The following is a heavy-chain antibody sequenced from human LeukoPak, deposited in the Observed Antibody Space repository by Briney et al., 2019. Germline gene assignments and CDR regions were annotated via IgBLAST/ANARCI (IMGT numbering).Heavy chain of an antibody. Sequence: GASVKVSCKASGYTFTSYAMHWVRQAPGQRLEWMGWINAGNGNTKYSQKFQGRVTITRDTSASTAYMELSSLRSEDTAVYYCARVEFEKYQLLEYFQHWGQGTLVTVSS. CDR3: ARVEFEKYQLLEYFQH. CDR1: GYTFTSYA. V-gene: IGHV1-3*01. J-gene: IGHJ1*01. CDR2: INAGNGNT. D-gene: IGHD2-2*01.